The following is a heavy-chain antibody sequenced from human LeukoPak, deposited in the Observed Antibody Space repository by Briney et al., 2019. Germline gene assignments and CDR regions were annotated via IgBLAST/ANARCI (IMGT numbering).Heavy chain of an antibody. D-gene: IGHD3-9*01. V-gene: IGHV3-20*04. CDR2: INWNGGST. CDR1: GFTFDDYG. J-gene: IGHJ6*03. Sequence: GGSLRLSCAASGFTFDDYGMSWVRQAPGKGLEWVSGINWNGGSTGYADSVKGRFTISRDNAKNSLYLQMNSLRAEDTALYYCATGGYDILTGYYDYYYMDVWGKGTTVTVSS. CDR3: ATGGYDILTGYYDYYYMDV.